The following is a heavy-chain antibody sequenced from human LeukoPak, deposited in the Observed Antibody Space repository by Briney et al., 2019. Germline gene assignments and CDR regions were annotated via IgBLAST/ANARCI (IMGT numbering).Heavy chain of an antibody. V-gene: IGHV3-20*01. Sequence: RPGGSLRLSCAASGFTFDDYGMSWVRQAPGKGLEWVSGINWNGGSTGYADSVKGRFTISRDNAKNSLYLQMNSLRAEDTALYHCARERNRIAAAPEGLDVWGQGTTVTVSS. J-gene: IGHJ6*02. CDR2: INWNGGST. CDR3: ARERNRIAAAPEGLDV. D-gene: IGHD6-13*01. CDR1: GFTFDDYG.